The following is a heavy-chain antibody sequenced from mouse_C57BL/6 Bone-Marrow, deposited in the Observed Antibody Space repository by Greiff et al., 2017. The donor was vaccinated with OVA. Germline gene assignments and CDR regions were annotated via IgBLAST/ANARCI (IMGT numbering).Heavy chain of an antibody. J-gene: IGHJ4*01. CDR2: IRSQSSNYAT. Sequence: GGGLVQPKGSLKLSCAASGFPFNTYAMHWVRQAPGKGLDWVARIRSQSSNYATYYADSVKDRFTISRDDSQSMLYLQMNNLKTEDTAMYDCVREDREYAMDYWGQGTSVTVSS. CDR3: VREDREYAMDY. V-gene: IGHV10-3*01. CDR1: GFPFNTYA.